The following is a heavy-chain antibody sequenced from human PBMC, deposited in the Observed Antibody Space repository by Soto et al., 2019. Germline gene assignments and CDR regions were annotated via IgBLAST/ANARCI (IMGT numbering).Heavy chain of an antibody. V-gene: IGHV4-4*07. D-gene: IGHD6-13*01. CDR1: GGSISSYY. CDR3: ARGSGGGSYSSSWFDY. J-gene: IGHJ4*02. Sequence: QVQLQESGPGLVKPSETLSLTCTVSGGSISSYYWSWIRQPAGKGLEWIGRIYTSGSTNYNPSLKSRVTMSVETSKNQFSLKLSSVTAADTAVYYCARGSGGGSYSSSWFDYWGQGTLVTVSS. CDR2: IYTSGST.